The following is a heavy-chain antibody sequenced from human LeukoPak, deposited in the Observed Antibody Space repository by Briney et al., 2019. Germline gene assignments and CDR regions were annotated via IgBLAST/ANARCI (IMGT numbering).Heavy chain of an antibody. CDR2: ISYGGINK. V-gene: IGHV3-30*03. CDR1: GFTFSNYG. D-gene: IGHD3-10*02. J-gene: IGHJ4*01. Sequence: PGGSLRLSCAASGFTFSNYGMHWGRQAPGKGLEWVAVISYGGINKYYADSVKGRFTISRDDSKNTLYVQMNSLSGDDAAVYYWFKNRALICSGSYNYFAHWGQGTLVTVPS. CDR3: FKNRALICSGSYNYFAH.